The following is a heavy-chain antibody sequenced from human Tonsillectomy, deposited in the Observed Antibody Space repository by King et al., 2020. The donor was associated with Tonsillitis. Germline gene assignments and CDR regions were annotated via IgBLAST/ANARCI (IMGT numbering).Heavy chain of an antibody. V-gene: IGHV5-51*03. D-gene: IGHD7-27*01. J-gene: IGHJ4*02. CDR1: GYTFTYYW. CDR3: ARGHRELGVDY. CDR2: FYPGDSVT. Sequence: VQLVESGAEVKKPGESLKISCKGSGYTFTYYWIGWVRQMPGKGLEWMGIFYPGDSVTRYSPSFQGQVTMSADKSISTAYLQWSSLKASDTAMYFCARGHRELGVDYWGQGTLVTVSS.